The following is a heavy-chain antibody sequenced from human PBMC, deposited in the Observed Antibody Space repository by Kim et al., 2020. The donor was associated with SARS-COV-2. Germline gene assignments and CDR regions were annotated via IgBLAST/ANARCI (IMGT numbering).Heavy chain of an antibody. CDR1: GFSFTSYC. J-gene: IGHJ6*01. Sequence: GGSLRLSCAATGFSFTSYCMHWVRQAPGKGLDWVASISDDGSDKSYGDSVKGRFTISRDNPKRTLFLQMSSLRREDTAVYYCARERVAVADECYFYVMGVWGQGPGVTVS. V-gene: IGHV3-30*03. CDR3: ARERVAVADECYFYVMGV. D-gene: IGHD6-13*01. CDR2: ISDDGSDK.